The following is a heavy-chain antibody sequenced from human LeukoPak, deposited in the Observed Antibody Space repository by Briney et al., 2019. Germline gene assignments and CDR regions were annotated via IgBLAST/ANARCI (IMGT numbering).Heavy chain of an antibody. CDR2: INHSGST. CDR1: GGSFSGYY. V-gene: IGHV4-34*01. CDR3: ARGGNGYNG. D-gene: IGHD5-24*01. Sequence: PSETLSLTYAVYGGSFSGYYWGWIRQPPGKGLEWIGEINHSGSTNYNPSLKSRVTISVDTSKNQFSLKLSSVTAADTAVYYCARGGNGYNGWGQGTLVTVSS. J-gene: IGHJ4*02.